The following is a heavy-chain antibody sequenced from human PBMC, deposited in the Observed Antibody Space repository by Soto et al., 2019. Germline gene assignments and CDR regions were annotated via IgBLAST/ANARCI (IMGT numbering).Heavy chain of an antibody. CDR2: IIPIFGTA. V-gene: IGHV1-69*01. D-gene: IGHD3-22*01. Sequence: QVQLVQSGAEVKKPGSSVKVSCKASGGTFSSYAISWVRQAPGQGLEWMGGIIPIFGTANCAQKFQGRVTITADEATSTAYMELSSLRSEDTAVYYCARGDYYYDSSGYHYNWFDPWGQGTLVTVSS. CDR1: GGTFSSYA. J-gene: IGHJ5*02. CDR3: ARGDYYYDSSGYHYNWFDP.